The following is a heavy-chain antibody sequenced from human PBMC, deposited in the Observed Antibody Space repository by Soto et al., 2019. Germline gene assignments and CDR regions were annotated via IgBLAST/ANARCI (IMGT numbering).Heavy chain of an antibody. V-gene: IGHV3-48*03. J-gene: IGHJ1*01. CDR1: GFTFSSYE. D-gene: IGHD3-22*01. CDR3: ARVSNYYDSSGREYFQH. Sequence: EVQLVESGGGLVQPGGSLRLSCAASGFTFSSYEMNWVRQAPGKGLEWVSYISSSGSTIYYADSVKGRFTISRDNAKNSLYLQRNSLRAEDTAVYYCARVSNYYDSSGREYFQHWGQGTLVTVSS. CDR2: ISSSGSTI.